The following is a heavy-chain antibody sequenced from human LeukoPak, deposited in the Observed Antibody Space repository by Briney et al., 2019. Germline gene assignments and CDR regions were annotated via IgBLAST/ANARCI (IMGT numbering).Heavy chain of an antibody. J-gene: IGHJ4*02. CDR3: AKDQEQLVPGSDCSDY. Sequence: GGSLRLSCAASGFTFSSYAMSWVRQAPGKGLEWVSAISGSGGSTYYADSVKGRFTISRDNSKNTLYLQMNSLRAEDTAVYYCAKDQEQLVPGSDCSDYWGQGTLVTVSS. V-gene: IGHV3-23*01. CDR1: GFTFSSYA. D-gene: IGHD6-6*01. CDR2: ISGSGGST.